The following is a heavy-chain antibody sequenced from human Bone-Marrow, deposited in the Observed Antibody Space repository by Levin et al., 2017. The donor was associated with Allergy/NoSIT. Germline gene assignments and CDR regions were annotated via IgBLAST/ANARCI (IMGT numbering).Heavy chain of an antibody. V-gene: IGHV1-3*01. CDR3: SRGDDMSGVGIEW. D-gene: IGHD3-3*01. CDR2: INSGDDTT. J-gene: IGHJ4*02. Sequence: GESLKISCKASGYTFTRHAIHWVRQAPGQRPEWMGRINSGDDTTKYSQRFQGRVTITRDTSANTAYMELSSLRSEDTAVYYCSRGDDMSGVGIEWWGQGSLVGFSS. CDR1: GYTFTRHA.